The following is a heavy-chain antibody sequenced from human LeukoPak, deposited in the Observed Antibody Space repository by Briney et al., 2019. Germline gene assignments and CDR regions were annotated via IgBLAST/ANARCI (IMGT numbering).Heavy chain of an antibody. D-gene: IGHD3-22*01. CDR3: AKLEDYSYYSFQGNLDF. J-gene: IGHJ4*02. CDR1: GFTFSPYA. V-gene: IGHV3-23*01. Sequence: GGSLRLSCAASGFTFSPYAMSWVRQAPGKGLEWVSVISGSGGSTYYADSVKGRFTISRDISKNTLYLQMNSLRVEDTAVYYCAKLEDYSYYSFQGNLDFWGQGTLVTVSS. CDR2: ISGSGGST.